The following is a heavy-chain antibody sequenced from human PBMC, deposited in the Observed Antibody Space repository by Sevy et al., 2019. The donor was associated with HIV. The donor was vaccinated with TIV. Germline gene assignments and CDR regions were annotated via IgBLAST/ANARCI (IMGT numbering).Heavy chain of an antibody. CDR2: ISYDGIIK. CDR3: ALERLSSDVAEYFQN. V-gene: IGHV3-30-3*01. Sequence: GGSLRLSCATSGFTFSSYSMHWVRQAPGKGLEWVATISYDGIIKHYADSVKGRFTISRDNFKNSLSLQMNSLRAEDTDVYFCALERLSSDVAEYFQNWGQGTLVTVSS. CDR1: GFTFSSYS. D-gene: IGHD1-1*01. J-gene: IGHJ1*01.